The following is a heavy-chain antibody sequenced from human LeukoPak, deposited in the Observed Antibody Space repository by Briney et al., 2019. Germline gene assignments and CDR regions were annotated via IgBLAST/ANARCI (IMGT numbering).Heavy chain of an antibody. CDR3: ARGGYSYGYRVPFDY. CDR1: GGSISSYY. CDR2: IYYSGST. J-gene: IGHJ4*02. V-gene: IGHV4-59*01. D-gene: IGHD5-18*01. Sequence: SETLSLTCTVSGGSISSYYWSWIRQPPGKGLEWIGYIYYSGSTNCNPSLKSRVTISVDTSKNQFSLKLSSVTAAYTAVYYCARGGYSYGYRVPFDYWGQGTLVTVSS.